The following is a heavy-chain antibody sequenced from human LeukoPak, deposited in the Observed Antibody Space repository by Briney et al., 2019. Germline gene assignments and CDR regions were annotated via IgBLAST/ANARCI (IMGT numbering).Heavy chain of an antibody. D-gene: IGHD5-18*01. CDR2: IYYGRSP. Sequence: SETLSLTCTVSDGSISSNNFYWGWIRQPPGKGLEWIGDIYYGRSPYHNPSLKSRLTISVDTSKNQFSLKLSSVTATDTAIYYCARHGYGRGRWYFDLWGRGTLVTVSS. CDR1: DGSISSNNFY. CDR3: ARHGYGRGRWYFDL. V-gene: IGHV4-39*01. J-gene: IGHJ2*01.